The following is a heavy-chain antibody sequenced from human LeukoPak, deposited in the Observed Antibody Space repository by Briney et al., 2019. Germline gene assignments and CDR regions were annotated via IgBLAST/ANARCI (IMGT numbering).Heavy chain of an antibody. V-gene: IGHV3-30*02. CDR3: AKDPTELPYGDYGYYFDY. Sequence: GGSLRLSCAASGFTFSSYGMHWVRQAPGKGLEWVAFIRCDGSNKYYADSVKGRFTISRDNAKNTLYLQMNSLRAEDTAVYYCAKDPTELPYGDYGYYFDYWGQGTLVTVSS. D-gene: IGHD4-17*01. J-gene: IGHJ4*02. CDR2: IRCDGSNK. CDR1: GFTFSSYG.